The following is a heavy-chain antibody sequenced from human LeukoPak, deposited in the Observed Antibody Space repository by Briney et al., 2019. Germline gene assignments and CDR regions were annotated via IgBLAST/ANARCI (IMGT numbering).Heavy chain of an antibody. Sequence: SETLSLTCTVSGGSISSYYWSWIRQPPGEGLQWIGYIFYSGSSNYNASLRSRVAISVDTSKNQFSSKLTSVTAADTAVYYCAGRAARFFDYWGQGILVTVSS. CDR1: GGSISSYY. J-gene: IGHJ4*02. D-gene: IGHD6-25*01. CDR3: AGRAARFFDY. V-gene: IGHV4-59*01. CDR2: IFYSGSS.